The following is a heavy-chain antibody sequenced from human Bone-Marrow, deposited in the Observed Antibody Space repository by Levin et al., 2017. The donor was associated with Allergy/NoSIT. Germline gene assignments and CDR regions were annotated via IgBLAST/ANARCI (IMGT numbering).Heavy chain of an antibody. J-gene: IGHJ4*02. CDR2: ISSLGSTV. Sequence: GGSLRLSCTASGFVFNDYYMTWIRQAPGKGLESVSYISSLGSTVSYAGSVKGRFTLSRDNAKNSLYLQMDSLRPDDTAVYYCARGDGVADYWGQGTLVTVSS. D-gene: IGHD3-3*01. CDR3: ARGDGVADY. CDR1: GFVFNDYY. V-gene: IGHV3-11*01.